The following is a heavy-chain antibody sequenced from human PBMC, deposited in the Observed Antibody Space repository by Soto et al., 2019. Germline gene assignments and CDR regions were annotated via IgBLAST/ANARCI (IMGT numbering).Heavy chain of an antibody. V-gene: IGHV3-23*01. J-gene: IGHJ4*02. CDR2: ISGSGGST. Sequence: EVQLLESGGGLVQPGGSLRLSCAASGFTFSSYAMSWVRQAPGKGLEWVSAISGSGGSTYYADSVKGRFTISRDNSKNTLYLQMNSLRAEDTAVYYCAQDPRFLEWLADYWGQGTLVTVSS. D-gene: IGHD3-3*01. CDR1: GFTFSSYA. CDR3: AQDPRFLEWLADY.